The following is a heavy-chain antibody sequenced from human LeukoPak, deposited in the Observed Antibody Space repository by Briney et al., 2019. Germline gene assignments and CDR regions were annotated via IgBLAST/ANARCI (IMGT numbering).Heavy chain of an antibody. V-gene: IGHV3-48*03. CDR2: ISSSGSTI. CDR1: GFTFSSYE. CDR3: ARGPLAYCGGDCYFFFDY. Sequence: GGSLRLSCAASGFTFSSYEMNWVRQAPGKGLGWVSYISSSGSTIYYADSVKGRLTISREKAKNSLYLQMNSVRAEDTAVYYCARGPLAYCGGDCYFFFDYWGQGTLVTVSS. D-gene: IGHD2-21*02. J-gene: IGHJ4*02.